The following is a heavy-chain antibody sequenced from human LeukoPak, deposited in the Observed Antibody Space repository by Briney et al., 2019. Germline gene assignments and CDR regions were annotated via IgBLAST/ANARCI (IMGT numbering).Heavy chain of an antibody. V-gene: IGHV1-69*05. Sequence: AVKVSCKASGGTFSSYTISWVRQAPGQGLEWMGGIILIFGTANYAQKFQGRVTITTDESTSTSYMELSSRRSEDTAVYYCASRASGRYYWGQGTLGTVSS. CDR2: IILIFGTA. CDR1: GGTFSSYT. J-gene: IGHJ4*02. D-gene: IGHD1-26*01. CDR3: ASRASGRYY.